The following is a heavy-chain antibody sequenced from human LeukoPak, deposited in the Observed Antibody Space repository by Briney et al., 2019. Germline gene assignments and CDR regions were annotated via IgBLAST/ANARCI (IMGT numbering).Heavy chain of an antibody. D-gene: IGHD3-3*01. CDR3: ARGRGHIYDPNTTGWFDP. CDR1: GFTFSSYA. V-gene: IGHV3-30*04. J-gene: IGHJ5*02. CDR2: ISYDGSNK. Sequence: GRSLRLSCAASGFTFSSYAMHWVRQAPGKGLEWVAVISYDGSNKYYADPVKGRFTISRDNSKNTLYLQMNSLRAEDTAVYYCARGRGHIYDPNTTGWFDPWGQGTLVTVSS.